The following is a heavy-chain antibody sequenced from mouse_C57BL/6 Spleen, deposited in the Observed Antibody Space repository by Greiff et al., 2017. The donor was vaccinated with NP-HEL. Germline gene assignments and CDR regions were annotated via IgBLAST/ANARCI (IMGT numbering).Heavy chain of an antibody. D-gene: IGHD2-3*01. J-gene: IGHJ3*01. CDR3: ARNGYYSWFAY. V-gene: IGHV1-81*01. CDR1: GYTFTSYG. CDR2: IYPRSGNT. Sequence: VQLQESGAELARPGASVKLSCKASGYTFTSYGISWVKQRTGQGLEWIGEIYPRSGNTYYNEKFKGKATLTAYKSSSTAYMELRSLTSEDSAVYFCARNGYYSWFAYWGQGTLVTVSA.